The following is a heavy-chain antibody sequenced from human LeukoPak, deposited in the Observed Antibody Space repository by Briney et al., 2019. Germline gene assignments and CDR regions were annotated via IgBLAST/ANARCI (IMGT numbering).Heavy chain of an antibody. CDR2: IYYSGST. J-gene: IGHJ6*03. V-gene: IGHV4-59*01. CDR1: GGSISSYY. Sequence: SETLSLTCTVSGGSISSYYWSWIRQPAGKGLEWIGYIYYSGSTNYNPSLKSRVTISVDTSKNQFSLKLSSVTAADTAVYYCARIGYYDSSGPRTYYYYYYMDVWGKGTTVTVSS. D-gene: IGHD3-22*01. CDR3: ARIGYYDSSGPRTYYYYYYMDV.